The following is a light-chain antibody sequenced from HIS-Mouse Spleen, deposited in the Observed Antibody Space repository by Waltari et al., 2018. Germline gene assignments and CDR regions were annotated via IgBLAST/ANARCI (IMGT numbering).Light chain of an antibody. Sequence: EIVMMQSPAHLSVSRWEKATLSCRASQSVSSTLAWYQQKPGQAPRLLIYGASTRATGIPARFSGSGSGTEFTLTISSMQSEDFAVYYCQQYNNWWTFGQGTKVEIK. CDR3: QQYNNWWT. V-gene: IGKV3-15*01. CDR2: GAS. CDR1: QSVSST. J-gene: IGKJ1*01.